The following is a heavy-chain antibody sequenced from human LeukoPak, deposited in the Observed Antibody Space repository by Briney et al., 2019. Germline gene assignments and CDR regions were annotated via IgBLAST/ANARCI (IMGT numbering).Heavy chain of an antibody. V-gene: IGHV3-7*01. J-gene: IGHJ4*02. Sequence: GWSLRLSCAASGFTFSNYWMSWVRQAPGKGLEWVANIKQDGSEKYYVDSVKGRFTISRDNAKKSLYLQMNSLRAEDTAVYYCARVEVAAVGTLDYWGQGTLVTVSS. CDR2: IKQDGSEK. D-gene: IGHD6-13*01. CDR3: ARVEVAAVGTLDY. CDR1: GFTFSNYW.